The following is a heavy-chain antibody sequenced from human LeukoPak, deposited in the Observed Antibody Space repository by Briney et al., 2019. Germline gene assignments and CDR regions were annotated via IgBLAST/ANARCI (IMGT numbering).Heavy chain of an antibody. V-gene: IGHV3-33*01. CDR1: GFTFSSYG. CDR3: ARPYYYDSSGYSPFDY. Sequence: GRSLRLSCAASGFTFSSYGMHWGRQAPGKGLEWVAVIWYDGSNKYYADSVKGRFTISRDNSKKTLYLQMNSLRAEDTAVYYCARPYYYDSSGYSPFDYWGQGTLVTVSA. CDR2: IWYDGSNK. J-gene: IGHJ4*02. D-gene: IGHD3-22*01.